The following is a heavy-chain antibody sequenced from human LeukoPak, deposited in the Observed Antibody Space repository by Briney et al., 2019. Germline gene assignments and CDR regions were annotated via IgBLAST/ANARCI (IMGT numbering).Heavy chain of an antibody. J-gene: IGHJ3*02. D-gene: IGHD5-24*01. CDR2: INPGGDNT. V-gene: IGHV1-46*01. CDR1: GYTFTNYY. Sequence: ASVKVSCKAAGYTFTNYYIHWVRQAPGQGLEWMGLINPGGDNTDYAQNFQGRVTMTRDTSTSTVYMGLSSLRSEDTAVYYCARIRDGYNDAYDIWGQGTMVTVSS. CDR3: ARIRDGYNDAYDI.